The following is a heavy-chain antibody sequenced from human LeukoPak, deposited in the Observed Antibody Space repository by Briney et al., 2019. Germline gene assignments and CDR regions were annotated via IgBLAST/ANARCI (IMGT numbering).Heavy chain of an antibody. D-gene: IGHD2-2*01. J-gene: IGHJ6*03. CDR3: AKTKPVPAAGYYYYYMDV. V-gene: IGHV3-30*02. CDR1: GFTFSSYG. Sequence: PGGSLRLSCAASGFTFSSYGMHWVRQAPGKGLEWVAFIRYDGNNKYYADSVKGRFTISRDNSKNTLYLQMNSLRAEDTAVYYCAKTKPVPAAGYYYYYMDVWGKGTTVTVSS. CDR2: IRYDGNNK.